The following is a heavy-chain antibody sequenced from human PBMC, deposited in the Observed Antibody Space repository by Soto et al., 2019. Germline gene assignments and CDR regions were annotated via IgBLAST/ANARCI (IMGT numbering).Heavy chain of an antibody. Sequence: SETLSLTCTVSGGSISSYYWSWIRQPPGKGLVWIGYIYYSGSTNYNPSLKSRVTISVDTSKNQFSLKLSSVTAADTAVYYCARGANPEDIVVVVAATAFDIWGQGTMVTVSS. CDR1: GGSISSYY. CDR2: IYYSGST. V-gene: IGHV4-59*01. CDR3: ARGANPEDIVVVVAATAFDI. D-gene: IGHD2-15*01. J-gene: IGHJ3*02.